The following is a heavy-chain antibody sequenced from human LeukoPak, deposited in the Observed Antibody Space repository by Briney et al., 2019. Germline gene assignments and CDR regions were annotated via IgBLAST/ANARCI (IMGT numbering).Heavy chain of an antibody. D-gene: IGHD2-2*01. J-gene: IGHJ2*01. Sequence: SQTLSLTCTVSGGSISSGGYYWSWIRQHPGKGLEWIGYIYYSGSTNYNPSLKSRVTISVDTSKNQFSLKLSSVTAADTAVYYCARVPVGYCSSTSCYPDNWYFDLWGRGTLVTVSS. CDR1: GGSISSGGYY. V-gene: IGHV4-31*03. CDR3: ARVPVGYCSSTSCYPDNWYFDL. CDR2: IYYSGST.